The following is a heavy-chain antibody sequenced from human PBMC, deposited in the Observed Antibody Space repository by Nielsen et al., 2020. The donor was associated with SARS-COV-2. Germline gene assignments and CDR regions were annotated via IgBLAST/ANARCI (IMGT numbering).Heavy chain of an antibody. J-gene: IGHJ4*02. CDR2: ISWNSGSI. CDR3: ARDLSWNYVSYFDY. D-gene: IGHD1-7*01. CDR1: GFTFDDYA. V-gene: IGHV3-9*01. Sequence: SLKISCAASGFTFDDYAMHWVRQAPGKGLEWVSGISWNSGSIGYADSVKGRFTISRDNAKNSLYLQMNSLRAEDTAVYYCARDLSWNYVSYFDYWGQGTLVTVSS.